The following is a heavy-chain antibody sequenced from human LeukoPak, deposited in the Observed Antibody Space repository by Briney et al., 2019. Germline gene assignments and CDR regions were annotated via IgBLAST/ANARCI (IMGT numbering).Heavy chain of an antibody. CDR1: GYTFTSYG. D-gene: IGHD3-22*01. V-gene: IGHV1-18*01. CDR3: ARVPILYYESDY. CDR2: VSAYNGNT. J-gene: IGHJ4*02. Sequence: GASVKVSCKASGYTFTSYGISWVRQAPGQGLEWMGWVSAYNGNTNYAQKLQGRVTMATDTSTSTAYMELRSLRSDDTAVYYCARVPILYYESDYWGQGTLVTVSS.